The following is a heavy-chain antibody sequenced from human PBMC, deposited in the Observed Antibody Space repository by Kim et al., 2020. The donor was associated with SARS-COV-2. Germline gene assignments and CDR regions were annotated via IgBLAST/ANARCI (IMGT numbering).Heavy chain of an antibody. Sequence: AQKFQGRVTMTRDASTSTVYMELSSLRSEDTAVYYCARGGPTVTTESFDYWGQGTLVTVSS. J-gene: IGHJ4*02. CDR3: ARGGPTVTTESFDY. V-gene: IGHV1-46*01. D-gene: IGHD4-17*01.